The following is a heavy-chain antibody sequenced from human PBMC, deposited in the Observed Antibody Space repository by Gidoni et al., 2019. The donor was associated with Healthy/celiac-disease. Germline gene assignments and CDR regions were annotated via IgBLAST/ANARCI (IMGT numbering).Heavy chain of an antibody. V-gene: IGHV3-43*01. CDR1: AFTFDDYT. Sequence: VQLVESGGVVVQPGGSLRLSCAASAFTFDDYTMHWVRQAPGKGLVWVSLISWDGGSTYYADAVKGRFAISRDNSKNSLYLQMNSLRTEDTALYYCAKDITGTTGYFDYWGQGTLVTVSS. CDR2: ISWDGGST. D-gene: IGHD1-20*01. J-gene: IGHJ4*02. CDR3: AKDITGTTGYFDY.